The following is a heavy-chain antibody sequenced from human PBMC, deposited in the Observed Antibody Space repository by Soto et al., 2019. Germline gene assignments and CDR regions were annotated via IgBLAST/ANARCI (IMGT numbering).Heavy chain of an antibody. CDR3: AAHPFWSRSYWYFDL. D-gene: IGHD3-3*01. V-gene: IGHV3-23*01. Sequence: EVQLLESGGGLVQPGGSLRLSCAASGFTFSSYAMSWVRQAPGKGLEWGSAISGSGGSTYYADSVKGRFTTSRDNSKNTLYLQMNSLIAEDTAVYYCAAHPFWSRSYWYFDLWCRGTLVTVSS. CDR2: ISGSGGST. J-gene: IGHJ2*01. CDR1: GFTFSSYA.